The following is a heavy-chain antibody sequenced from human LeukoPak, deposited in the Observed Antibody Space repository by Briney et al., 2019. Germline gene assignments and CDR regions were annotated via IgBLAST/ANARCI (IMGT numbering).Heavy chain of an antibody. CDR3: AKGTGSGSFLVDY. Sequence: GGSLRLSCAASEFSFGSYAMHWGRQAPGKGLEWVAFMRHDGSKKYYADSGQDRFIISRDNSKNTLYLQMNALRTEDTAVYFCAKGTGSGSFLVDYWGQGTLVTVSS. CDR1: EFSFGSYA. V-gene: IGHV3-30*02. CDR2: MRHDGSKK. D-gene: IGHD3-10*01. J-gene: IGHJ4*02.